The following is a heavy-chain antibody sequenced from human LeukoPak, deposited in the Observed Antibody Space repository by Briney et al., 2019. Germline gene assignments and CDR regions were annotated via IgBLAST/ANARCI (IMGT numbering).Heavy chain of an antibody. V-gene: IGHV3-11*01. CDR2: ISSSGSTI. Sequence: GGSLRLSCAASGFTFSDYYMSWIRQAPGKGLEWVSYISSSGSTIYYADSVKGRFTISRDNAKNSLYLQMNSLRAEDTAVYYCARESLISSGWSRLDAFDIWGQGTMVTVSS. D-gene: IGHD6-19*01. J-gene: IGHJ3*02. CDR1: GFTFSDYY. CDR3: ARESLISSGWSRLDAFDI.